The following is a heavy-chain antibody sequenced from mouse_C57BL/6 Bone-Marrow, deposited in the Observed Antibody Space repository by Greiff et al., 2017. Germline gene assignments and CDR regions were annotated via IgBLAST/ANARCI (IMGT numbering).Heavy chain of an antibody. J-gene: IGHJ4*01. CDR3: TSMVTTPYYAMDY. CDR1: GFNIKDDY. D-gene: IGHD2-1*01. V-gene: IGHV14-4*01. Sequence: EVQLQQSGAELVRPGASVKLSCTASGFNIKDDYMHWVKQRPEQGLEWIGWIDPENGDTEYASKFQGKATITADTSSNTAYLQLSSLTSEDTAVYYCTSMVTTPYYAMDYWGQGTSVTVSS. CDR2: IDPENGDT.